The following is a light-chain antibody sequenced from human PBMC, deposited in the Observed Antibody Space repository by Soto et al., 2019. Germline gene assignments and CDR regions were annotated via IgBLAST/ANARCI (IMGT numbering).Light chain of an antibody. CDR2: EVT. CDR3: SSYTFTSTLYV. CDR1: GSDVGGYDY. J-gene: IGLJ1*01. V-gene: IGLV2-14*01. Sequence: SDLTQPASVSGSPGQSITISCTGTGSDVGGYDYVSWYQHHPGKAPKVMIYEVTNRPSGVSNRFSGSKSGNTASLTISGLQAEDEADYYCSSYTFTSTLYVFGTGTKVTVL.